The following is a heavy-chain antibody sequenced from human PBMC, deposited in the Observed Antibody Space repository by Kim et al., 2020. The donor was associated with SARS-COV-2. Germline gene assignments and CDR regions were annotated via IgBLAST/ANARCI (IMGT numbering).Heavy chain of an antibody. Sequence: SLKSRVTISVDTSKNQFSLKLSSVTAADTAVYYCARDRYSYGYAYYSMDVWGQGTTVTVSS. V-gene: IGHV4-34*13. D-gene: IGHD5-18*01. J-gene: IGHJ6*02. CDR3: ARDRYSYGYAYYSMDV.